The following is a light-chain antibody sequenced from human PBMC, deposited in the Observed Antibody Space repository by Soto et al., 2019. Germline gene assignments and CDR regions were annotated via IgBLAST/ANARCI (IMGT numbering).Light chain of an antibody. J-gene: IGKJ1*01. V-gene: IGKV3-15*01. CDR2: GAF. CDR1: QSVSSN. CDR3: QQYANWPKT. Sequence: DIVMTQSPATMFMSPGESTILSCRASQSVSSNLVWYQQKSGQAPRLLIYGAFTRAAGVPARFSGSGSGTEFTLTISSLQSEDSAVYFCQQYANWPKTFGQGTKV.